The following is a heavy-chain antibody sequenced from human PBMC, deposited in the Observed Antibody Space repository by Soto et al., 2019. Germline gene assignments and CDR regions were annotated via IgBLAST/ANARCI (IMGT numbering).Heavy chain of an antibody. CDR1: GDTFTFYS. J-gene: IGHJ4*02. Sequence: QVQLVQSGAEVKRPGSSVKVSCKASGDTFTFYSINWVRQAPGLGLEWMGRINPILSMSNYAQRFQGRVTMPADKCTSTAYMELSSLRSEDTAIYYCASSYGSGYRAFDYWGQGAPVTVSS. D-gene: IGHD3-10*01. CDR3: ASSYGSGYRAFDY. CDR2: INPILSMS. V-gene: IGHV1-69*02.